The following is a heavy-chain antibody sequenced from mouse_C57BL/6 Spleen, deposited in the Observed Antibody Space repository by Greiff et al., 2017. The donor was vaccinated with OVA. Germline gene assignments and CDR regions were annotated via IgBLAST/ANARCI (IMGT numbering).Heavy chain of an antibody. V-gene: IGHV5-17*01. Sequence: DVMLVESGGGLVKPGGSLKLSCAASRFTFSDYGMHWVRQAPEKGLEWVAYISSGSSTIYYADTVKGRFTISRDNAKNTLFLQMTSLRSEDTAMYYCARRRDWDYFDYWGKGTTLTVSS. J-gene: IGHJ2*01. CDR2: ISSGSSTI. D-gene: IGHD4-1*01. CDR1: RFTFSDYG. CDR3: ARRRDWDYFDY.